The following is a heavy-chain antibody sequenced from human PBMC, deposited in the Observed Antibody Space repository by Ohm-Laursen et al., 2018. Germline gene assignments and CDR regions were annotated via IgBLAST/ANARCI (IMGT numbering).Heavy chain of an antibody. J-gene: IGHJ6*02. Sequence: RSLRLSCAASGFTFSIYGMHWVRQAPGEGLDWVAIISKDEGEIFYADSVKGRFTISRDNSKNTLYLQMDSLRVDDTALYYCARAPYDSRGHYYHIDVWGQGTTVTVSS. CDR3: ARAPYDSRGHYYHIDV. V-gene: IGHV3-30*03. D-gene: IGHD3-22*01. CDR1: GFTFSIYG. CDR2: ISKDEGEI.